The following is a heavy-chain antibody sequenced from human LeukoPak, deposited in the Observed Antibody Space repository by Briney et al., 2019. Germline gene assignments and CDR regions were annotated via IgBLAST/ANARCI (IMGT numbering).Heavy chain of an antibody. CDR3: ARHSRSYYDFDY. J-gene: IGHJ4*02. Sequence: SETLSLTCAVSGYSISGAYYWGWIRQPPGKVLEWIGNIFHGGSTYYNPSLKSRVTISVDTSKNHFSLKLSSVTAADTAVYYCARHSRSYYDFDYWGQGTLVTVSS. CDR1: GYSISGAYY. CDR2: IFHGGST. V-gene: IGHV4-38-2*01. D-gene: IGHD1-26*01.